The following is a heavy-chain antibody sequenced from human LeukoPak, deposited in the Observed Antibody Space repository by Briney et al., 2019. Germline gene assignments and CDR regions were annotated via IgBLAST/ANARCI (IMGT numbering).Heavy chain of an antibody. D-gene: IGHD3-22*01. Sequence: TGGTLRLSCAASGYTFSSYNMKCVSQAPARGREWGTYISYRSRTIYYTDSVKGRFTISRDNAKNPLYLKMNGLRADDTAVYYCARGRGYDAFDIWGQGTMVTVSS. CDR1: GYTFSSYN. V-gene: IGHV3-48*01. CDR3: ARGRGYDAFDI. CDR2: ISYRSRTI. J-gene: IGHJ3*02.